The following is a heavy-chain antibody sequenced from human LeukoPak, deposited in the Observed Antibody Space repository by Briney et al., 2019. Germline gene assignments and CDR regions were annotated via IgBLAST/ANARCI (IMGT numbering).Heavy chain of an antibody. CDR3: TRSSYLGHYNYYMDV. CDR2: IKEDGSDN. V-gene: IGHV3-7*01. CDR1: GFTFTTHW. Sequence: GGSLRLSCAASGFTFTTHWMSWVRQAPGKGLEWVANIKEDGSDNYYVDSVRGRFTISRDNAKNSLYLQMNSLRAEDTALYYCTRSSYLGHYNYYMDVWGKGTTVTVSS. J-gene: IGHJ6*03. D-gene: IGHD2-2*01.